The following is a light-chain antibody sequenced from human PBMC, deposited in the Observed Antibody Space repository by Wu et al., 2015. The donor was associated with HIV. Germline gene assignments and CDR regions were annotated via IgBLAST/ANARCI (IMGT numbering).Light chain of an antibody. V-gene: IGKV3-20*01. CDR1: QRVSSTY. CDR2: GVS. J-gene: IGKJ2*01. CDR3: QQYGSSPYT. Sequence: EIVLTQSPDTLSLSPGERATLFCRASQRVSSTYLAWYQQKPGQAPRLLIYGVSSRATGIPDRFSGSGSGTDFTLTISRLEPEDFAVYYCQQYGSSPYTFGQGTKVEIK.